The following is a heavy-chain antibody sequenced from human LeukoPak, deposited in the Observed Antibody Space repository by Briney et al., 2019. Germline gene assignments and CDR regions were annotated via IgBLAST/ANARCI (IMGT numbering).Heavy chain of an antibody. V-gene: IGHV3-53*01. CDR1: GFTVSSNY. CDR2: IYSGGST. CDR3: ARENNLGDYSRPPGYYYNGMDV. J-gene: IGHJ6*02. Sequence: PGGSLRLSCAASGFTVSSNYMSWVRQAPGKGLEWVSVIYSGGSTYYADSVKGRFTISRDNSKNTLYLQMNSLRAEDTAVYYCARENNLGDYSRPPGYYYNGMDVWGQGTTVTVSS. D-gene: IGHD1/OR15-1a*01.